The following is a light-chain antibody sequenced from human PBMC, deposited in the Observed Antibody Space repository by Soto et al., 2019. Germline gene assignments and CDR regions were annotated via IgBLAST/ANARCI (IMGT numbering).Light chain of an antibody. Sequence: DIQMTPSPSSLSASIGDRVTITCRASQDISNYLAWYQQRPGKDPKLLVSAASTLQSGVPSRFGGRGSGTDFTLTISGLQPEDVGTYYCQKYNSVPWTFGQGTKVDIK. CDR3: QKYNSVPWT. CDR1: QDISNY. J-gene: IGKJ1*01. CDR2: AAS. V-gene: IGKV1-27*01.